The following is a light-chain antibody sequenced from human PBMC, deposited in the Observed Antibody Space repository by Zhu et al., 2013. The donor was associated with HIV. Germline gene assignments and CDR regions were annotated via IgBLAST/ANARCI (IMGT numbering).Light chain of an antibody. CDR1: QSVSYN. Sequence: EIVMTQSPDTLSVSPGERATLSCRASQSVSYNLAWYQQKLGQAPRLLIFGASSRASGIPDRFSGSGSGTDFTLTISRLEPEDFAVYYCQQYDSSPLTFGGGTKVEI. CDR2: GAS. J-gene: IGKJ4*01. CDR3: QQYDSSPLT. V-gene: IGKV3-20*01.